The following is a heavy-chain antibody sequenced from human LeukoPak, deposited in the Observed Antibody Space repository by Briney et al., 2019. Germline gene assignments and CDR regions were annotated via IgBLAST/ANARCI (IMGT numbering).Heavy chain of an antibody. CDR3: ARGQGPAVAVITATYYFDY. D-gene: IGHD6-19*01. J-gene: IGHJ4*02. V-gene: IGHV4-59*12. Sequence: TSETLSLTCTVSGGSISSYYWSWIRQPPGKGLEWIGYIYYSGSTNYNPSLKSRVTISVDTSKNQFSLKLSSVTAADTAVYYCARGQGPAVAVITATYYFDYWGQGTLVTVSS. CDR2: IYYSGST. CDR1: GGSISSYY.